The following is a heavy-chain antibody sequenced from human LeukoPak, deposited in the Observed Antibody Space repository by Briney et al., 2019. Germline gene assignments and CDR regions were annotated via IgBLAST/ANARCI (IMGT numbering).Heavy chain of an antibody. CDR3: AVGVLGVPGIAS. Sequence: GGSLRLSCAASRFTFSDYYMIWIRQASGKGLERVSSISRSGNTIKYGDSVKGRFTISRDNAKNTLYLRMDSLNVEDTGIYYCAVGVLGVPGIASWGQGSLVIVSS. CDR2: ISRSGNTI. J-gene: IGHJ4*02. CDR1: RFTFSDYY. D-gene: IGHD3-3*01. V-gene: IGHV3-11*01.